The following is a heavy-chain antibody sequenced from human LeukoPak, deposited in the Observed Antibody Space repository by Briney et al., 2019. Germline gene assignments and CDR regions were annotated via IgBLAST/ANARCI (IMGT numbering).Heavy chain of an antibody. D-gene: IGHD5-24*01. Sequence: SETLSLTCAVYVGSFSGYYWSWIRQHPGKGLEWIGEINHSGSTNYNPSLKSRVTISVDTSKNQFSLMLSSVTAADTAVYFCARGRRDGYNGPWYLDLWGRGTLVTVSS. CDR3: ARGRRDGYNGPWYLDL. J-gene: IGHJ2*01. V-gene: IGHV4-34*01. CDR2: INHSGST. CDR1: VGSFSGYY.